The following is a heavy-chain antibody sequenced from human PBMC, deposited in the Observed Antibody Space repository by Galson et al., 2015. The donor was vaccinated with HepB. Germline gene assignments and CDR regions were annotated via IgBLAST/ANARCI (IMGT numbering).Heavy chain of an antibody. CDR1: GFNFSAYS. CDR3: VRWGSFDT. D-gene: IGHD3-16*01. Sequence: SLRLSCAASGFNFSAYSMNWVRQAPGEGLQWVSYIGKTSRGVYYTDSVKGRFTISRDNAKNSVNLQMNSLRVEDTAVYYCVRWGSFDTWGQGALFSVSS. CDR2: IGKTSRGV. J-gene: IGHJ5*02. V-gene: IGHV3-48*01.